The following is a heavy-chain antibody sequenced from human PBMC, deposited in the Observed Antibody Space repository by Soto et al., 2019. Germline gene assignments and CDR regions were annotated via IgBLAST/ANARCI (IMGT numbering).Heavy chain of an antibody. Sequence: GPLRLSCAVSGFTCSSFVMIWVSQNPGRGLEWGSGRSGSGGTTYFADSVKGRFTISRDNPKNTLYLQMDSLRAEDTAVYYCAKCLILGLDSDGSRIESWRQGTQVPVSS. V-gene: IGHV3-23*01. J-gene: IGHJ4*02. CDR1: GFTCSSFV. CDR3: AKCLILGLDSDGSRIES. CDR2: RSGSGGTT. D-gene: IGHD1-26*01.